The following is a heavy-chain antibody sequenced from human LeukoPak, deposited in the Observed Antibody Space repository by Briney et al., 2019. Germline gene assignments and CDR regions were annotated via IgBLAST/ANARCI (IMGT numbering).Heavy chain of an antibody. V-gene: IGHV3-21*06. D-gene: IGHD3-10*01. J-gene: IGHJ4*02. Sequence: PGGSLRLSCAASGFTFSNTNMNWVRQAPGKGLKWVSFISASSNYIYYADSVKGRFTISRDNAQNSLYLQMNSLRAEDTAVYYCARAADYYASGIFYWGQGTLVTVSS. CDR1: GFTFSNTN. CDR3: ARAADYYASGIFY. CDR2: ISASSNYI.